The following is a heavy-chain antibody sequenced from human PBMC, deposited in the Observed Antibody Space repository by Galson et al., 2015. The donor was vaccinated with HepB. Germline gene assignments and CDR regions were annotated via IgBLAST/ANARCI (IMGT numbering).Heavy chain of an antibody. Sequence: SLRLSCAASGFAFSSHAMSWVRQAPGKGLEWVSIVSGGSGTIYYTDSVKGRFTISRDNSKNTVYLQMNNLRAEDTAIYFCAKEYDSWSGYYIDWFDPWGQGTPVTVPA. V-gene: IGHV3-23*01. D-gene: IGHD3-3*01. J-gene: IGHJ5*02. CDR2: VSGGSGTI. CDR1: GFAFSSHA. CDR3: AKEYDSWSGYYIDWFDP.